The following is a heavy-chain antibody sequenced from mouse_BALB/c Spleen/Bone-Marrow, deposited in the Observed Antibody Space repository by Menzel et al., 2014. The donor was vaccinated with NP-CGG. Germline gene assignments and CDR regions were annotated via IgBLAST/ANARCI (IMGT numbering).Heavy chain of an antibody. Sequence: EVKLVESGGGLVQPGGSLKLSSAASGFDFSRYWMTWVRQAPGKGLEWIGEINPASSTINYTPSLKDKFIISRDNAKNTLYLQMSKVRSEDTALYYCAKNYYYGHVAYWGQGTLVTVSA. D-gene: IGHD1-1*01. CDR2: INPASSTI. J-gene: IGHJ3*01. CDR3: AKNYYYGHVAY. V-gene: IGHV4-1*02. CDR1: GFDFSRYW.